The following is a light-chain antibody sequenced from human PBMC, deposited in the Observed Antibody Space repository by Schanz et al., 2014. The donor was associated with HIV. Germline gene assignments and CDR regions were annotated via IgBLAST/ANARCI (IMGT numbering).Light chain of an antibody. CDR2: DVS. Sequence: QSALTQPASVSGSPGQSITISCIGTSSDIGTYNYVSWYQQLPGKAPKLIIYDVSNRPSEISYRFSGSKSGHAASLTISGLQADDEADYYCNSYTSSSTLYVFGTGTKLTVL. J-gene: IGLJ1*01. CDR3: NSYTSSSTLYV. V-gene: IGLV2-14*03. CDR1: SSDIGTYNY.